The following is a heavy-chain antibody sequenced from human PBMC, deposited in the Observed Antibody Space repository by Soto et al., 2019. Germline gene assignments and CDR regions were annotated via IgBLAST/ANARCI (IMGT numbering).Heavy chain of an antibody. CDR1: GGSISSGGYY. D-gene: IGHD6-13*01. CDR3: ARAFGAGIAAACTMT. CDR2: IYYSGST. Sequence: QVQLQESGPGLVKPSQTLSLTCTVSGGSISSGGYYWSWIRQHPGKGLEWIGYIYYSGSTYYNPSLKSRVTISVDTSKNQFSQKLRSGTAADTAVYYCARAFGAGIAAACTMTWGQGTLVTVSS. J-gene: IGHJ5*02. V-gene: IGHV4-31*03.